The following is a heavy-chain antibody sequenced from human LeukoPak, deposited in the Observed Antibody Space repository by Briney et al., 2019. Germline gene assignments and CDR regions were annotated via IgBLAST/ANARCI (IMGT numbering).Heavy chain of an antibody. CDR2: ISGSGGST. CDR1: GFTFSSYA. Sequence: PGGSLRLSCAASGFTFSSYAMSWVRQAPGQGLEWVSGISGSGGSTYYADSVKGRFTITRDNSKNTLFLQMNSLRAEDTTVFFCAKLSGSQPIPRFFDCWGQGTLVTVSS. J-gene: IGHJ4*02. CDR3: AKLSGSQPIPRFFDC. D-gene: IGHD1-26*01. V-gene: IGHV3-23*01.